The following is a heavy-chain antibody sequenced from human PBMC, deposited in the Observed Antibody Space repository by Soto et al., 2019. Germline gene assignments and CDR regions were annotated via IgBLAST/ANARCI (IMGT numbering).Heavy chain of an antibody. D-gene: IGHD2-15*01. V-gene: IGHV3-73*01. CDR1: GFTFSGSA. CDR3: TTPIGGPEGFYYYMDV. J-gene: IGHJ6*03. Sequence: EVQLVESGGGLVQPGGSLKLSCAASGFTFSGSAMHWVRQASGKGLEWVGRIRSKANSYATAYAASVKGRFTISRDDSKNTAYLQMNSLKTEDTAVYYCTTPIGGPEGFYYYMDVWGKGTTVTVSS. CDR2: IRSKANSYAT.